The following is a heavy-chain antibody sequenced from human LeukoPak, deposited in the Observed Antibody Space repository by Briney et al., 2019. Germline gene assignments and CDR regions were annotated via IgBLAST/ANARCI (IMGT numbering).Heavy chain of an antibody. V-gene: IGHV4-34*01. J-gene: IGHJ6*03. Sequence: PSETLSLTCTVSGGSISSYYWSWIRQPPGKGLEWIGEINHSGSTNYNPSLKSRVTISVDTSKNQFSLKLSSVTAADTAVYYCAREVVTLYYYYYMDVWGKGTTVTVSS. D-gene: IGHD2-15*01. CDR1: GGSISSYY. CDR3: AREVVTLYYYYYMDV. CDR2: INHSGST.